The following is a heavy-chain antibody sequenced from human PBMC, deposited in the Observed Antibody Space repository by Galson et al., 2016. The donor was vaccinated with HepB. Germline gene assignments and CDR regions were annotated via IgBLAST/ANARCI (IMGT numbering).Heavy chain of an antibody. CDR3: ARSLRRTGLDY. Sequence: TLSLTCTVSGGSISSGTYYWSWIRQRGKGLEWIGRIYTSGNTNYNPSLKRRVTISVDTSKNQFSLRLNSVTAADTALYYCARSLRRTGLDYWGQGALVTVSS. CDR1: GGSISSGTYY. CDR2: IYTSGNT. V-gene: IGHV4-61*02. D-gene: IGHD3/OR15-3a*01. J-gene: IGHJ4*02.